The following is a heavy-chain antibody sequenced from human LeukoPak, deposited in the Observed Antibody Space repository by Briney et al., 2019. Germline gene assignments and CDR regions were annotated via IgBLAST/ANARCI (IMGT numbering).Heavy chain of an antibody. CDR3: ARDSGDSSGYYYVGEAFDI. CDR1: GGSISSYY. D-gene: IGHD3-22*01. Sequence: SETLSLTCTVSGGSISSYYRSWIRQPPGKGLEWIGYTYYSGSTNYNPSLKSRVTISVDTSKNQFSLKLSSVTAADTAVYYCARDSGDSSGYYYVGEAFDIWGQGTMVTVSS. CDR2: TYYSGST. V-gene: IGHV4-59*12. J-gene: IGHJ3*02.